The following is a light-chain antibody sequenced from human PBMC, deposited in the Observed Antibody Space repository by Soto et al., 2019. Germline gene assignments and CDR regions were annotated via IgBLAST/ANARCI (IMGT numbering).Light chain of an antibody. CDR2: EVS. Sequence: QSALTQPASVSGSPGQSITISCAGTSSDVADYKYVSWYQQHPGKAPKLMIYEVSNRPSGVSNRFSGSKSGNTASLTISGLQPEDEADYYCSSYTRSTPLLFGGGTKVTVL. CDR1: SSDVADYKY. J-gene: IGLJ2*01. V-gene: IGLV2-14*01. CDR3: SSYTRSTPLL.